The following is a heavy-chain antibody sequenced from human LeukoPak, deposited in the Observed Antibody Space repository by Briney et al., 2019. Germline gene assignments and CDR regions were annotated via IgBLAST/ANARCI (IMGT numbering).Heavy chain of an antibody. CDR2: IYTSGST. V-gene: IGHV4-4*07. Sequence: SETLSLTCAVYGGSFSGYYWSWIRQPAGKGLEWIGRIYTSGSTNYNPSLKSRVTISVDTSKNQFSLKLSSVTAADTAVYYCARDLFSYYGSGSYYRRVQFDPWGQGTLVTVSS. CDR3: ARDLFSYYGSGSYYRRVQFDP. J-gene: IGHJ5*02. D-gene: IGHD3-10*01. CDR1: GGSFSGYY.